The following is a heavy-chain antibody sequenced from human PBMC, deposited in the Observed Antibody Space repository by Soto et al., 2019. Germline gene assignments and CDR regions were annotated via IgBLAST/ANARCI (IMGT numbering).Heavy chain of an antibody. V-gene: IGHV3-33*01. CDR2: IWYDGSNK. Sequence: QVQLVESGGGVVQPGRSLRLSCAASGFTFSSYGMHWVRQAPGKGLEWVAVIWYDGSNKYYADSVKGRFTISRDNSKNTLYLQMNSLRAEDTAVYYCAREIATPSYYYGMDVWGQGTTVTVSS. CDR1: GFTFSSYG. D-gene: IGHD2-21*01. CDR3: AREIATPSYYYGMDV. J-gene: IGHJ6*02.